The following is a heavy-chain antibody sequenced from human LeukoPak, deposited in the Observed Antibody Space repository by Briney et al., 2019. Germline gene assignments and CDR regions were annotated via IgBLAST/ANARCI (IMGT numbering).Heavy chain of an antibody. V-gene: IGHV3-53*01. D-gene: IGHD3-9*01. CDR3: AREGNYDILTGYYRNDAFDI. CDR2: IYSGGST. Sequence: GGSLRLSCAASGFTVSSNYMSWVRQAPGKGLEWVSVIYSGGSTYYADSVKGRFTISRDNSKNTLYLQMNSLRAEDTAVYYCAREGNYDILTGYYRNDAFDIWGQGTMVTVSS. J-gene: IGHJ3*02. CDR1: GFTVSSNY.